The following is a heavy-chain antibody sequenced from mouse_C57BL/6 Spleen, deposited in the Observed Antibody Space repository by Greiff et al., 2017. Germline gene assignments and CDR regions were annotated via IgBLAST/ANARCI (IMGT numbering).Heavy chain of an antibody. V-gene: IGHV1-52*01. CDR3: ARSVYYGNPHWYFDV. D-gene: IGHD2-1*01. CDR1: GYTFTSYW. J-gene: IGHJ1*03. CDR2: IDPSDSET. Sequence: QVHVKQPGAELVRPGSSVKLSCKASGYTFTSYWMHWVKQRPIQGLEWIGNIDPSDSETHYNQKFKDKATLTVDKSSSTAYMQLSSLTSEDSAVYYCARSVYYGNPHWYFDVWGTGTTVTVSS.